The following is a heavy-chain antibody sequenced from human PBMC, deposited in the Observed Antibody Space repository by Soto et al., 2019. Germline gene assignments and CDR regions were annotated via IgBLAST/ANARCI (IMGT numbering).Heavy chain of an antibody. Sequence: GGSLRLSCAASGFTFSSYWMSWVRQAPGKGLEWVANIKQDGSEKYYVDSVKGRFTISRDNAKNSLYLQMNSLRAEDTAVYYCARDGEYYDFWSDFDYWGQGTLVTVSS. CDR2: IKQDGSEK. CDR1: GFTFSSYW. D-gene: IGHD3-3*01. V-gene: IGHV3-7*03. CDR3: ARDGEYYDFWSDFDY. J-gene: IGHJ4*02.